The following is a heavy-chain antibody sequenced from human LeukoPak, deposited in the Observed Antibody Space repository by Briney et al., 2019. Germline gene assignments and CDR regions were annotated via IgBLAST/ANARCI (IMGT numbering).Heavy chain of an antibody. CDR2: IIPIFGTA. Sequence: SVKVSCKASGGTFSSYAISWVRQAPGQGLEWMGGIIPIFGTANYAQKLQGRVTMTTDTSTSTAYMELRSLRSDDTAVYYCARGHYGGWFDPWGQGTLVTVSS. J-gene: IGHJ5*02. V-gene: IGHV1-69*05. CDR1: GGTFSSYA. CDR3: ARGHYGGWFDP. D-gene: IGHD4-23*01.